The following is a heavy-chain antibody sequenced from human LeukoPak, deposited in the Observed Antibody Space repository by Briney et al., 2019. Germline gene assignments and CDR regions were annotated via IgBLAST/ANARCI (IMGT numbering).Heavy chain of an antibody. CDR1: GYTLTELS. V-gene: IGHV1-24*01. CDR3: ATSPSIAAAGTPRDY. CDR2: FDPEDGET. Sequence: ASVKVSCKVSGYTLTELSMHWVRQAPGKGREWMGGFDPEDGETIYAQTFQGRLTMTEDTSTDTAYMELSSLRSEDTAVYYCATSPSIAAAGTPRDYWGQGTLVTVSS. J-gene: IGHJ4*02. D-gene: IGHD6-13*01.